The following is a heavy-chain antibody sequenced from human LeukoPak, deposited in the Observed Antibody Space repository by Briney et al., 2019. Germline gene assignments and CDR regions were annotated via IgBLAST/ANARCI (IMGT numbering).Heavy chain of an antibody. CDR1: GDSIISHH. J-gene: IGHJ5*02. Sequence: SETLSLTCIVSGDSIISHHWNWIRQPPGKGLEWIGSIFYRGSTDYNPSLKSRVTISVDTSKTQISLRLSSVTAADTAVYYCARDPLSCSGGRCYENWFDPWGQGTLVTVSS. D-gene: IGHD2-15*01. CDR3: ARDPLSCSGGRCYENWFDP. CDR2: IFYRGST. V-gene: IGHV4-59*11.